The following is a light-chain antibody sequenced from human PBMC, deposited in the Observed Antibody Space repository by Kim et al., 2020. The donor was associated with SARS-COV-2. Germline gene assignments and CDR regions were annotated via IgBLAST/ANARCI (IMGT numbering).Light chain of an antibody. CDR1: QSLQHSNRYNY. V-gene: IGKV2-28*01. CDR3: MQSLQTPPT. Sequence: DIVMTQSPLSLPVTPGEPASISCRSSQSLQHSNRYNYLDWYLQKPGQSPQLLIYLGSNRASGVPDRFSGSGSGTDFTLKISRVEAEDVGFDYCMQSLQTPPTFGGGTKVDIK. J-gene: IGKJ4*01. CDR2: LGS.